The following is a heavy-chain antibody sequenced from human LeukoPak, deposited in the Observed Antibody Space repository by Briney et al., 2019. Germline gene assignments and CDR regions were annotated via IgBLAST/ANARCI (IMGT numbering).Heavy chain of an antibody. CDR3: ARDPLWFGELLPNWFDP. D-gene: IGHD3-10*01. Sequence: GGSLRLSCAASGLIFSRDGMHWVRQAPGKGLEWVAVISDDGNIKYYADSVKGRFTISRDNSKNTLFLQMSSLRTDDTAVYYCARDPLWFGELLPNWFDPWGQGTLVTVSS. CDR1: GLIFSRDG. CDR2: ISDDGNIK. V-gene: IGHV3-30*03. J-gene: IGHJ5*02.